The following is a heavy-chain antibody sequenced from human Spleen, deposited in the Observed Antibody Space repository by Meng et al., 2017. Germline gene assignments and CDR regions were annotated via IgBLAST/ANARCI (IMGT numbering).Heavy chain of an antibody. D-gene: IGHD6-13*01. CDR3: AKDLAAGQVYYYDYGMDV. CDR2: ISGSGGST. CDR1: GFTFSSYA. J-gene: IGHJ6*02. V-gene: IGHV3-23*01. Sequence: GESLKISCAASGFTFSSYAMSWVRQAPGKGLEWVSAISGSGGSTYYADSVKGRFTVSRDNSKSTLYLQMNTLRAEDTAVYYCAKDLAAGQVYYYDYGMDVWGQGTTVTVSS.